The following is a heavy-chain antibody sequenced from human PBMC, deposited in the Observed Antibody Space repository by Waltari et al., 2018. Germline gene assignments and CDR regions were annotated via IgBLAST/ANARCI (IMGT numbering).Heavy chain of an antibody. Sequence: QVQLVQSGAEVKKPGSSVKVSCKASGGTFSSYAISWVLQAPGPGLEWMGGIIPIFGTANYAQKFQGRVTITADESTSTAYMELSSLRSEDTAVYYCARDQHIVVVIAIREYYYGMDVWGQGTTVTVSS. D-gene: IGHD2-21*01. CDR1: GGTFSSYA. V-gene: IGHV1-69*13. CDR2: IIPIFGTA. CDR3: ARDQHIVVVIAIREYYYGMDV. J-gene: IGHJ6*02.